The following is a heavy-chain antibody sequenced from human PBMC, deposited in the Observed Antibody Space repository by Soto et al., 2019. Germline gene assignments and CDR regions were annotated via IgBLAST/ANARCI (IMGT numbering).Heavy chain of an antibody. CDR2: IIPIFGTA. Sequence: VASVKVSCKASGGTFSSYAISWVRQAPGQGLEWMGGIIPIFGTANYAQKFQGRVTITADESTSTAYMELSSLRSEDTAVYYCARVGYYYDSSGFGYWGQGTLVTVSS. CDR3: ARVGYYYDSSGFGY. J-gene: IGHJ4*02. V-gene: IGHV1-69*13. CDR1: GGTFSSYA. D-gene: IGHD3-22*01.